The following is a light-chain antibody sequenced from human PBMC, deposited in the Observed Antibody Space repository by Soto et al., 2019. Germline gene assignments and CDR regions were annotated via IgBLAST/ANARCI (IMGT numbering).Light chain of an antibody. CDR1: QSVSSSY. J-gene: IGKJ5*01. Sequence: EILLTQSPGPLSVPPGEGATLSCRASQSVSSSYIAWYQQRPGQTPSVLIYGASTRATGIPDRFSGIGSGTHCTITISRLEHGDCSVYYCQHFGGTTFTFGQGTRLEI. CDR2: GAS. CDR3: QHFGGTTFT. V-gene: IGKV3-20*01.